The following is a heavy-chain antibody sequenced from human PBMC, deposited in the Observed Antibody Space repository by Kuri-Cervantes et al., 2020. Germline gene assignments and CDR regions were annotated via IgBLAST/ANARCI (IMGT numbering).Heavy chain of an antibody. CDR2: IYWDDDE. D-gene: IGHD3-22*01. CDR1: GFSLSTSGVG. V-gene: IGHV2-5*02. Sequence: SGPTLVKPTQTLTLTCTFSGFSLSTSGVGVGWIRQPPGKALEWLALIYWDDDERYSPSLKSRLTITKDTSKNQVVLSMTNMDPVDTATYYCAHSGDYYDSSGYLLAYWGQGTLVTVSS. J-gene: IGHJ4*02. CDR3: AHSGDYYDSSGYLLAY.